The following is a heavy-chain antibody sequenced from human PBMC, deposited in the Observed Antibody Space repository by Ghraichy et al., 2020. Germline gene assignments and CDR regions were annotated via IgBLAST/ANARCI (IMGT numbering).Heavy chain of an antibody. CDR1: GFSFSRFG. V-gene: IGHV3-30*02. CDR2: IRYDESNI. Sequence: GGSLRLSCAASGFSFSRFGLYWVRQAPGKGLDWVAFIRYDESNIFYGDSVEGRFSISRDISKNTVYLHMNGLRPEDSAVYYCARDLYDHYMDVWGKGTAVPGS. CDR3: ARDLYDHYMDV. J-gene: IGHJ6*03.